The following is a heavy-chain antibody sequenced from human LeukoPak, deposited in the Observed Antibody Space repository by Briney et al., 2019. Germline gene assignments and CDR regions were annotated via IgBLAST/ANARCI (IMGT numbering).Heavy chain of an antibody. D-gene: IGHD3-9*01. Sequence: PGGSLRLSCAASGFTVSSNYMSWVRQAPGKGLEWVSLICSGGATYYADSVKGRFTISRDNSKNTLSLQVNSLRAEDTAVYYCARGLRYFDSWGQGTLVTVSS. V-gene: IGHV3-53*01. CDR1: GFTVSSNY. J-gene: IGHJ4*02. CDR2: ICSGGAT. CDR3: ARGLRYFDS.